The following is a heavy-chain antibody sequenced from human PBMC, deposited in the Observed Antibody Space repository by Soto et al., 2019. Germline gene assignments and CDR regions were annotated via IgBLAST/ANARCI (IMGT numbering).Heavy chain of an antibody. Sequence: GAAVKVSCKACGYSFTTYGMSWVRQAPGQGLEWMGWISGYNGDTNYAQNLQGRVTLTTETSTSTAYMELRSLRSDDTAVYHCARDQYYYGSGSYYYYGMEVWGQGTTVTVSS. CDR1: GYSFTTYG. CDR2: ISGYNGDT. CDR3: ARDQYYYGSGSYYYYGMEV. V-gene: IGHV1-18*01. J-gene: IGHJ6*02. D-gene: IGHD3-10*01.